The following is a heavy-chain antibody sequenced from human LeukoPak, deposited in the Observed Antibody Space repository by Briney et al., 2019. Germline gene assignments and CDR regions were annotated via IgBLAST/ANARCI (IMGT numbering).Heavy chain of an antibody. CDR1: GGSISSYY. V-gene: IGHV4-4*07. CDR2: IYTSGST. Sequence: SETLSLTCNVSGGSISSYYWSWLRQPAGKGVEWIGRIYTSGSTNYNPSLKSRVTMSVDTSKNQFSLKLSSVTAVDTAVYYCARVGKQQSIDYWGQGTLVTVSS. J-gene: IGHJ4*02. CDR3: ARVGKQQSIDY. D-gene: IGHD6-13*01.